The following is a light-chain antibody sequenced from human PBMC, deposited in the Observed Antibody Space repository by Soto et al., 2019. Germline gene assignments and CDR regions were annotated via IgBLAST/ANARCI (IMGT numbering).Light chain of an antibody. CDR1: QSVSSSY. V-gene: IGKV3-20*01. CDR2: AAS. CDR3: QQYSNSPPGT. J-gene: IGKJ1*01. Sequence: EIVLTQSPGTLSLSPGQRATLSCRASQSVSSSYLAWYQQKPGQAPRLLMYAASSRATGIPDRFSGSGSGTDFTLTINRLQPEDFAVYYCQQYSNSPPGTFGRGTKVEIK.